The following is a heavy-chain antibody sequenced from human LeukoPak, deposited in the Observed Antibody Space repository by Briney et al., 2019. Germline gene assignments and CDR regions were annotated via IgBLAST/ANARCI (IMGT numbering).Heavy chain of an antibody. Sequence: GGSLRLSCAASGFTFSTFAMIWVRQPPGKGLEWVSSIFPSGGEIHYADSVRGRFTISRDNSKNTLYLQMNSLRAEDTAVYYCARDRYPIAVAGLFDYWGQGTLVTVSS. J-gene: IGHJ4*02. CDR1: GFTFSTFA. CDR3: ARDRYPIAVAGLFDY. CDR2: IFPSGGEI. D-gene: IGHD6-19*01. V-gene: IGHV3-23*01.